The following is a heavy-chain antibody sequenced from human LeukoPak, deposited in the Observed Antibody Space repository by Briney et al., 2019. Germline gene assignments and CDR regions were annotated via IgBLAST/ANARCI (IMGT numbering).Heavy chain of an antibody. CDR3: ARDGAYRY. CDR2: IIPILGIA. D-gene: IGHD1-26*01. V-gene: IGHV1-69*04. Sequence: GSSVKVSCKASGGTFSSYAINWVRQAPGQGLEWMGRIIPILGIANYAQKFQGRVTITADKSTSTAYMELSSLRSEDTAVYYCARDGAYRYWGQGTLVTASS. CDR1: GGTFSSYA. J-gene: IGHJ4*02.